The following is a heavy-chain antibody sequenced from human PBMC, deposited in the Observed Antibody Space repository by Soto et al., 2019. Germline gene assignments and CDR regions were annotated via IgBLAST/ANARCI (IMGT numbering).Heavy chain of an antibody. CDR3: AREEWYLLKAIDY. V-gene: IGHV1-18*01. J-gene: IGHJ4*02. CDR2: VSAYNGNT. CDR1: GFTFTTYG. D-gene: IGHD3-3*01. Sequence: QVQLVQSGAEVKKPGASVKVSCEASGFTFTTYGITWMRQAPGQGLEWMGWVSAYNGNTNYAQNLQGRVTMTTDTSTSTAYMELRSLRSDDTAIYYCAREEWYLLKAIDYWGQGTLVTVSS.